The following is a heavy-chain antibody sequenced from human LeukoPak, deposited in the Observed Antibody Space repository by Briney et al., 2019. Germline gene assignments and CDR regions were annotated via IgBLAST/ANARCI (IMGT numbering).Heavy chain of an antibody. Sequence: ASVKVSSEASGYTFTSYGISWVRQAPGQGLEWMGWISAYNGNTNYAQKLQGRVTMTTDTSTSTAYMELRSLRSDDTAVYYCARDHNPDYYDSSGSNWFDPWGQGTLVTVSS. CDR3: ARDHNPDYYDSSGSNWFDP. CDR1: GYTFTSYG. J-gene: IGHJ5*02. V-gene: IGHV1-18*01. CDR2: ISAYNGNT. D-gene: IGHD3-22*01.